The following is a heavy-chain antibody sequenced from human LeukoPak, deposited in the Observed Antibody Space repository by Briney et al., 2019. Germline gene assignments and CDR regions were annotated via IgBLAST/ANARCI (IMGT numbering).Heavy chain of an antibody. CDR1: RFTFSDYY. D-gene: IGHD2-2*01. J-gene: IGHJ3*02. CDR3: ARDRLYCSSTSCYWSAFDI. V-gene: IGHV3-11*04. Sequence: GGSLRLSCAASRFTFSDYYMSWIRQAPGKGLEWVSYISSSGSTIYYADSVKGRFTISRDDAKNSLYLQMNSLRAEDTAVYYCARDRLYCSSTSCYWSAFDIWGQGTMVTVSS. CDR2: ISSSGSTI.